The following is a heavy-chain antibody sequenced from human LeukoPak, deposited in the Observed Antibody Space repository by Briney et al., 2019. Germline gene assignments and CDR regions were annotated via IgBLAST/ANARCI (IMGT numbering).Heavy chain of an antibody. Sequence: PGGSLRLSCAASGFTFSSYSMNWVRQAPGKGLEWVSSISSSSYIYYADSVKGRFTISRDNAKNSLYLQINSLRAEDTAVYYCARERAGGTGADGFDIWGQGTMVTVSS. V-gene: IGHV3-21*04. CDR1: GFTFSSYS. CDR2: ISSSSYI. CDR3: ARERAGGTGADGFDI. J-gene: IGHJ3*02. D-gene: IGHD3-16*01.